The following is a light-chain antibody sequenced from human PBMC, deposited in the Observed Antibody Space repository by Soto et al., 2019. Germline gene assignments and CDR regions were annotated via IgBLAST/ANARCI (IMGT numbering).Light chain of an antibody. CDR1: QSVSSH. CDR3: QQRSNWPIT. CDR2: DAS. Sequence: EIVVTQSPGTLSLSPGERATLSCRASQSVSSHLAWFQQRPGQAPRLLIYDASNRATGIPARFSGSGSGTDFTLTISSLEPEDFAVYYCQQRSNWPITFGQGTRLENK. J-gene: IGKJ5*01. V-gene: IGKV3-11*01.